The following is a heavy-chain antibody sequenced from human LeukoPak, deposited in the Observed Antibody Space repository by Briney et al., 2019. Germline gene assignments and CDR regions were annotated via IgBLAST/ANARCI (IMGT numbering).Heavy chain of an antibody. Sequence: GGSLRLSCAASGFTFSSSWMHWVRQGPGKGLVWVSRINGIETITSYADSVKGRFTISRDNAKNTVYLQMNSLRAEDTAIYYCVRGWIDAFDLWGQGTVVTVSS. D-gene: IGHD1-1*01. CDR3: VRGWIDAFDL. J-gene: IGHJ3*01. CDR1: GFTFSSSW. CDR2: INGIETIT. V-gene: IGHV3-74*01.